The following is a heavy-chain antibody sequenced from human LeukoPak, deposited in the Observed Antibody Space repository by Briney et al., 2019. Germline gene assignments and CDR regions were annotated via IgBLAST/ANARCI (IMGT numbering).Heavy chain of an antibody. D-gene: IGHD3-10*01. CDR3: ARRSMVRGVNTTTTSYYYYGMDV. CDR2: IYYSGST. V-gene: IGHV4-59*08. J-gene: IGHJ6*02. Sequence: SETLSLTCTVSGGSISSYYWSWIRQPPGKGLEWIGYIYYSGSTNYNPSLKSRVTISVDTSKNQFSLKLSSVTAADTAVYYCARRSMVRGVNTTTTSYYYYGMDVWGQGTTVTVSS. CDR1: GGSISSYY.